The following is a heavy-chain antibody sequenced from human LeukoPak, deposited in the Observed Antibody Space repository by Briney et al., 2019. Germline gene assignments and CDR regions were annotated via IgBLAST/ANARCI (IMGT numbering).Heavy chain of an antibody. CDR2: IYHSGST. V-gene: IGHV4-39*07. J-gene: IGHJ5*02. CDR1: GGSISSSSYY. CDR3: ASVHSSSRNCFDP. Sequence: SETLSLTCTVSGGSISSSSYYWGWIRQPPGKGLEWIGSIYHSGSTYYNPSLKNRVTISIDTSKNEFSLKLNSVTAADTAVYYCASVHSSSRNCFDPWGQGTLVTASS. D-gene: IGHD6-13*01.